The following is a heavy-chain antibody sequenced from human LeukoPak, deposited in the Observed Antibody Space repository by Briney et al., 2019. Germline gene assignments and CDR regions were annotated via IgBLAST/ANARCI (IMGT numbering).Heavy chain of an antibody. V-gene: IGHV4-30-4*08. Sequence: PSETLSLTCSVSGGSISSGDYYWSWIRQPPGKGLEWIGYIYYSGNTYYNPSLKSRVTISVDTSKNQFSLKLSSVTAADTAVYYCARQKRNSSGWYGDYWGQGTLVTVSS. J-gene: IGHJ4*02. D-gene: IGHD6-19*01. CDR3: ARQKRNSSGWYGDY. CDR1: GGSISSGDYY. CDR2: IYYSGNT.